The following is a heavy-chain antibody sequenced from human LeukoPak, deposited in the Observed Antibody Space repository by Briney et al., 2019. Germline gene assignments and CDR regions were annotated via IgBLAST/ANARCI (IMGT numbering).Heavy chain of an antibody. Sequence: SETLSLTCTVSGGSISSYYWSWIRQPPGKGLEWIGYIYYSGSTNYNPSLKSRVTISVDTSKNQFSLKLSSVTAADTAVYYCARESRSWYYFGYWGQGTLVTVSS. CDR3: ARESRSWYYFGY. CDR2: IYYSGST. CDR1: GGSISSYY. V-gene: IGHV4-59*01. D-gene: IGHD6-13*01. J-gene: IGHJ4*02.